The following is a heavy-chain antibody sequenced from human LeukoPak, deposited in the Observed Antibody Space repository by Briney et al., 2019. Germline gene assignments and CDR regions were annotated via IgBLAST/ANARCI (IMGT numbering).Heavy chain of an antibody. CDR3: ARDRSYYGSGSYSPFAFDI. V-gene: IGHV3-23*01. D-gene: IGHD3-10*01. CDR2: ISGSGGST. Sequence: GGSLRLSCAASGFTFSSYAMSWVRQAPGKGLEWVSAISGSGGSTYYADSVKGRFTISRDNSKNTLYLQMNSLRAEDTAVYYCARDRSYYGSGSYSPFAFDIWGQGTMVTVSS. J-gene: IGHJ3*02. CDR1: GFTFSSYA.